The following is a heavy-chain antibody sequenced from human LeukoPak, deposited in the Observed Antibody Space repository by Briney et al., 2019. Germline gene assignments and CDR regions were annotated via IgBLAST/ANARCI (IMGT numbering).Heavy chain of an antibody. CDR2: INPNSGGT. Sequence: GASVKVSCKASGYTFTGYYMHWVRQAPGQGLEWMGWINPNSGGTNYAQKLQGRVTMTTDTSTSTAYMELRSLRSDDTAVYYCARDTSHYYDSSGYPNYWGQGTLVTVSS. D-gene: IGHD3-22*01. J-gene: IGHJ4*02. CDR1: GYTFTGYY. CDR3: ARDTSHYYDSSGYPNY. V-gene: IGHV1-2*02.